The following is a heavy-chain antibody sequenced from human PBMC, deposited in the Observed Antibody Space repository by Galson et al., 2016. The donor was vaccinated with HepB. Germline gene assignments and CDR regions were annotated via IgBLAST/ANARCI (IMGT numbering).Heavy chain of an antibody. CDR2: ISSSSMYI. CDR3: ARVIRGRYGDYGLGLDI. V-gene: IGHV3-21*01. CDR1: GFAFSDYD. Sequence: SLRLSCAASGFAFSDYDMDWVRQAPGRGPEWVSSISSSSMYIYYGDSVKGRFTITRGNARNSLFLQMNSLRAEDTAVYYCARVIRGRYGDYGLGLDIWGQGTMVSVSS. D-gene: IGHD4-17*01. J-gene: IGHJ3*02.